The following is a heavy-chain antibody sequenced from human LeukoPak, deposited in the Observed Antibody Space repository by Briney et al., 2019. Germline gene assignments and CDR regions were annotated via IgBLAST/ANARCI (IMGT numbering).Heavy chain of an antibody. CDR2: ISYDGSKK. D-gene: IGHD3-22*01. CDR3: ARDPDSSGYYVFDY. Sequence: GGSLRLSCAASGFTFDDYAMHWVRQAPGKGLEWVAVISYDGSKKYYADPVKGRFTIFRENSKNTLYLQMNSLRAEDTAVYYCARDPDSSGYYVFDYWGQGTLVTVSS. V-gene: IGHV3-30*04. CDR1: GFTFDDYA. J-gene: IGHJ4*02.